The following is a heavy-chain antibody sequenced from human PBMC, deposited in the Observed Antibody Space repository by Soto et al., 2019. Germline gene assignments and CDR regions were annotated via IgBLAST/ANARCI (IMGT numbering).Heavy chain of an antibody. J-gene: IGHJ5*02. Sequence: SETLSLTSTVSGGSISSSSYYWGWIRQPPGKGLEWIGSIYYSGSTYYNPSLKSRVTISVDTSKNQFSLKLSSVTAADTAVYYCARGLRWSGPSNAWFDPWGQGTLVTVSS. D-gene: IGHD4-17*01. V-gene: IGHV4-39*01. CDR2: IYYSGST. CDR1: GGSISSSSYY. CDR3: ARGLRWSGPSNAWFDP.